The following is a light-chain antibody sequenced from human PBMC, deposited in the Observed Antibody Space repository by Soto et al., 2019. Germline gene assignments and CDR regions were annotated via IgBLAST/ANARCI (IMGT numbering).Light chain of an antibody. Sequence: EIVMTQSPSTLSLSPVERAILSCRASQSVSSNLAWYQQKPGQAPRLLIYGASTRATGIPARFSGSGSGAEFTLTISSLQSEDLAVYYCQRHGATFGQGTKVDIK. CDR1: QSVSSN. V-gene: IGKV3-15*01. CDR2: GAS. J-gene: IGKJ1*01. CDR3: QRHGAT.